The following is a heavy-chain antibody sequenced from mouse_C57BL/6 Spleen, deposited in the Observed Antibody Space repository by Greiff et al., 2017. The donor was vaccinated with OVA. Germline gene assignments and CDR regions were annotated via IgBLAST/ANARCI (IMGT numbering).Heavy chain of an antibody. J-gene: IGHJ1*03. CDR3: ARWLLRYFDV. CDR1: GYTFTSYW. D-gene: IGHD2-3*01. CDR2: IYPGSGST. V-gene: IGHV1-55*01. Sequence: QVQLQQPGAELVKPGASVKMSCKASGYTFTSYWITWVKQRPGQGLEWIGDIYPGSGSTNYNEKFKSKATLTVDTSSSTSYMQLSSLTSEDSAVYYCARWLLRYFDVWGTGTTVTVSS.